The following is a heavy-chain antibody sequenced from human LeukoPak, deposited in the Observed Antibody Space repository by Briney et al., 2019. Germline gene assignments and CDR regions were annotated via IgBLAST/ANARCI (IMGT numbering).Heavy chain of an antibody. V-gene: IGHV1-69-2*01. CDR1: EYTFTAYY. CDR2: VDPEDGET. D-gene: IGHD3-3*01. Sequence: GASVKVSCKASEYTFTAYYMHWVRQAPGKGLEWMGRVDPEDGETIYAEKFQGRVTITADTYMELSSLRSEDTAVYYCATPTIFGVMDVWGKGTTVTVSS. CDR3: ATPTIFGVMDV. J-gene: IGHJ6*03.